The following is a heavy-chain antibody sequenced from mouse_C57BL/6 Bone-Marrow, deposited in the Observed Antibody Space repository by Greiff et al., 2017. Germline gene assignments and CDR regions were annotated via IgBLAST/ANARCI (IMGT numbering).Heavy chain of an antibody. V-gene: IGHV3-6*01. D-gene: IGHD1-1*02. J-gene: IGHJ4*01. CDR1: GYSITSGYY. Sequence: VQLKESGPGLVKPSQSLSLTCSVTGYSITSGYYWNWIRQFPGNKLEWMGYISYDGSNNYNPSLKNRISITRDTSKNQFFLKLNSVTTEDTAKYYCTPYGYYAMDYWGQGTSVTVSS. CDR2: ISYDGSN. CDR3: TPYGYYAMDY.